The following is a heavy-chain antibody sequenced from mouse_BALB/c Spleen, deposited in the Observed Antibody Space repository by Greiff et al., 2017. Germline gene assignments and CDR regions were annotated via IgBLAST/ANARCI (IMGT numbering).Heavy chain of an antibody. V-gene: IGHV1S81*02. CDR2: INPSNGRT. J-gene: IGHJ2*01. CDR3: ANYYYGSSGPY. Sequence: QVQLQQPGAELVKPGASVKLSCKASGYTFTSYWMHWVKQRPGQGLEWIGEINPSNGRTNYNEKFKSKATLTVDKSSSTAYMQLSSLTSEDSAVYYCANYYYGSSGPYWGQGTTLTVSS. CDR1: GYTFTSYW. D-gene: IGHD1-1*01.